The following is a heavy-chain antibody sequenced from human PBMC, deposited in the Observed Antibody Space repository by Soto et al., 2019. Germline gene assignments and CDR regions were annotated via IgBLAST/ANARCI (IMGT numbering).Heavy chain of an antibody. CDR1: GYTFTGYY. D-gene: IGHD3-22*01. CDR2: INPNSGGT. V-gene: IGHV1-2*02. Sequence: ASVKVSCKASGYTFTGYYMHWVRQAPGQGLEWMGWINPNSGGTNYAQKFQGRFTMTRDTSISTAYMELSRLRSDDTAVYYCARVALASAYYYDSSASAVGPLDYWGQGTLVTVS. J-gene: IGHJ4*02. CDR3: ARVALASAYYYDSSASAVGPLDY.